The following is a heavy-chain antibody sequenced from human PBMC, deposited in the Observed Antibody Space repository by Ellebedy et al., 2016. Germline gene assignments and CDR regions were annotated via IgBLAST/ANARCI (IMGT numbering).Heavy chain of an antibody. V-gene: IGHV3-23*01. CDR1: GFTVSTNY. CDR3: AKEDWNDEWLED. Sequence: GESLKISCAASGFTVSTNYMKWVRQAPGKGLEWVSTISRNADNTYYADSVKGRFTISRDNSNNMVFLQMNGLRATDTAVYHCAKEDWNDEWLEDWGQGTLVNVSS. J-gene: IGHJ4*02. D-gene: IGHD1-1*01. CDR2: ISRNADNT.